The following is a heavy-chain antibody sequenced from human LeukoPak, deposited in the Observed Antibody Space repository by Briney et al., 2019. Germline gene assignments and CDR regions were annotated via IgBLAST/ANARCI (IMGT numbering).Heavy chain of an antibody. CDR3: ARDGYDILTGYFSYYYYYYMDV. J-gene: IGHJ6*03. D-gene: IGHD3-9*01. CDR1: GYTFTSYD. Sequence: ASVKVSCKASGYTFTSYDINWVRQATGQGLEWMGWINPNSGGTNYAQKFQGRVTMTRDTSISTAYMELSRLRSDDTAVYYCARDGYDILTGYFSYYYYYYMDVWGKGTTVTVSS. V-gene: IGHV1-2*02. CDR2: INPNSGGT.